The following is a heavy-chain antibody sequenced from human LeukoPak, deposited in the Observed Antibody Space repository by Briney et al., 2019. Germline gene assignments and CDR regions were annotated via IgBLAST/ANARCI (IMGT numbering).Heavy chain of an antibody. J-gene: IGHJ4*02. CDR3: ARGIIGYYFDY. CDR2: ISAYGNT. D-gene: IGHD2-15*01. CDR1: GYTFTIYG. V-gene: IGHV1-18*01. Sequence: ASVKVSCKTSGYTFTIYGISWVRQAPGQGLEWMGLISAYGNTNYAQNLQGRVTMTTDTSTSTAYMELRSLRSDDTVVYYCARGIIGYYFDYWGQGTLVTVSS.